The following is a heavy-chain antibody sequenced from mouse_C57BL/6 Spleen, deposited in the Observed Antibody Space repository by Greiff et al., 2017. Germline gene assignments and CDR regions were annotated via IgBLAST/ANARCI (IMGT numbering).Heavy chain of an antibody. Sequence: QVQLKQPGAELVMPGASVKLSCKASGYTFTSYWMHWVKQRPGQGLEWIGEIDPSDSYTNYNQKFKGKSTLTVDKSSSTAYMQLSSLTSEDSAVYYCARGLHYYGSSPWYFDYWGQGTTLTVSS. V-gene: IGHV1-69*01. CDR1: GYTFTSYW. CDR3: ARGLHYYGSSPWYFDY. D-gene: IGHD1-1*01. J-gene: IGHJ2*01. CDR2: IDPSDSYT.